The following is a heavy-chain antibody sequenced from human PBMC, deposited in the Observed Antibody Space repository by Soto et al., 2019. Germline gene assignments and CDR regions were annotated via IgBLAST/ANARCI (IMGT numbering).Heavy chain of an antibody. D-gene: IGHD6-19*01. CDR3: VRYIAVAGYFDY. J-gene: IGHJ4*02. Sequence: VQLVESGGGVVQPGRSLRLSCAASGFTFSSYAMHWVRQAPGKGLEWVAVISYDGSNKYYADSVKGRFTISRDNSKNTLYLQMNSLRAEDTAVYYCVRYIAVAGYFDYWGQGTLVTVSS. CDR2: ISYDGSNK. V-gene: IGHV3-30-3*01. CDR1: GFTFSSYA.